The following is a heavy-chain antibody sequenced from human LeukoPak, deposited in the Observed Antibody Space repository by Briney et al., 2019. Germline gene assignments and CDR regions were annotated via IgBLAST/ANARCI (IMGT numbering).Heavy chain of an antibody. J-gene: IGHJ5*02. CDR3: ARFRVVIAIRKTRNWFDP. CDR2: INHSGST. V-gene: IGHV4-34*01. D-gene: IGHD2-21*01. CDR1: GGSFSGYY. Sequence: SETLSLTCAVYGGSFSGYYWSWIRQPPGKGLEWIGEINHSGSTNYNPSLKSRVTISVDTSKNQFSLKLSSVTAADTAVYYCARFRVVIAIRKTRNWFDPWGQGTLVTVSS.